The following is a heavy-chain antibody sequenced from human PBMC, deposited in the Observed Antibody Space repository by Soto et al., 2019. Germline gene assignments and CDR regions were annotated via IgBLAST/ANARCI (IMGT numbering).Heavy chain of an antibody. V-gene: IGHV3-73*01. CDR2: IRDRAYDYAT. D-gene: IGHD3-16*02. CDR1: GFVFKDSS. CDR3: TRLISAAQDY. Sequence: EVLLVESGGGLVQPGGSLKLSCAASGFVFKDSSIHWVRQASGKGLEWVGRIRDRAYDYATAYAASVTGRSTISRDDSTNTAYLQMNSLETEDTAVYYCTRLISAAQDYWGQGTLVTVSS. J-gene: IGHJ4*02.